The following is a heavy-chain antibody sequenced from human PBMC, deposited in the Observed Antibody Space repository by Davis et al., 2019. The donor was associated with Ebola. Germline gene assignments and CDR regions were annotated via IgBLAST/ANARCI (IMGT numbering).Heavy chain of an antibody. CDR1: GYTFTSYD. V-gene: IGHV1-8*01. D-gene: IGHD3-22*01. CDR2: MNPNSGNT. CDR3: ARDPYYDSSGYYYSDAFDI. J-gene: IGHJ3*02. Sequence: AASVKVSCKASGYTFTSYDINWVRQATGQGLEWMGWMNPNSGNTGYAQNFQGRVTMTRNTSISTAYMELSSLRSEDTAVYYCARDPYYDSSGYYYSDAFDIWGQGTMVTVSS.